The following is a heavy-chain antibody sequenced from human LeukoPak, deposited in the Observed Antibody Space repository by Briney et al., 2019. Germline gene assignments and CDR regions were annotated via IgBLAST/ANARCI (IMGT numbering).Heavy chain of an antibody. D-gene: IGHD4-17*01. CDR1: GYTFTNYY. CDR2: INPSDGGT. V-gene: IGHV1-46*01. CDR3: ARDTRTMTAVTRGQHYYYGLDV. Sequence: ASVRVSCKASGYTFTNYYLHWVRQAPGHGLEWMAIINPSDGGTYYEQKLQGRVTVTRDTSTSTAYMELSSLRSEDTAVYYCARDTRTMTAVTRGQHYYYGLDVWGQGTTVTVSS. J-gene: IGHJ6*02.